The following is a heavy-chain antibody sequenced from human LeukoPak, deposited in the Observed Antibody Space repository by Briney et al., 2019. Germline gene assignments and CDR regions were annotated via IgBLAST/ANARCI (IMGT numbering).Heavy chain of an antibody. CDR3: ARQQSGIDY. D-gene: IGHD1-26*01. Sequence: SETLSLTCTVSGGSISSSSYYWGWIRQPPGKGLEWIGSIYYSGSTYHNPSLKSRVTISVDTSKNQFSLKLSSVTAADTAVYYCARQQSGIDYWGQGTLVTVSS. CDR1: GGSISSSSYY. V-gene: IGHV4-39*01. J-gene: IGHJ4*02. CDR2: IYYSGST.